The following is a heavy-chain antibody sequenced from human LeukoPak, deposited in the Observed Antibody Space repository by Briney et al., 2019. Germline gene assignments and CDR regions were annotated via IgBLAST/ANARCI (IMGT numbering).Heavy chain of an antibody. CDR2: ISSSSSYI. CDR3: ARGLGFLEWSSNDAFDI. J-gene: IGHJ3*02. D-gene: IGHD3-3*01. Sequence: GGSLRLSCAASGFTFSSYSMNWVRQAPGKGLEWVSSISSSSSYIYYADSVKGRFTISRDNAKNMLYLQMNSLRAEDTAVYYCARGLGFLEWSSNDAFDIWGQGTMVTVSS. CDR1: GFTFSSYS. V-gene: IGHV3-21*01.